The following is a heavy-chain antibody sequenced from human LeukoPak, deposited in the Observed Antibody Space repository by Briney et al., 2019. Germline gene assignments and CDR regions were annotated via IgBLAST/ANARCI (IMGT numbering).Heavy chain of an antibody. D-gene: IGHD3-22*01. J-gene: IGHJ4*02. CDR3: ATWGVSYYYDSSGYYPIDY. CDR2: MNPNSGNT. CDR1: GYTFTSYD. V-gene: IGHV1-8*01. Sequence: GASVKVSCKASGYTFTSYDINWVRQATGQGLEWMGWMNPNSGNTGYAQRFQGRVTMTRNTSISTAYMELSSLRSGDTAVYYCATWGVSYYYDSSGYYPIDYWGQGTLVTVSS.